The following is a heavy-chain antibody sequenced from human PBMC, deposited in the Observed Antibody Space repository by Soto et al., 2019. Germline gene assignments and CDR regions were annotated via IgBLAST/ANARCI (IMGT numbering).Heavy chain of an antibody. V-gene: IGHV1-69*06. CDR3: ARDRGYYVWSCYYTDYYGMDV. D-gene: IGHD3-3*01. J-gene: IGHJ6*01. CDR2: IIPIFGTA. CDR1: GCTFSSYA. Sequence: AVKGSCKASGCTFSSYAISWVRQAPGQGLECMGGIIPIFGTANYAQKFQGRVTITADKSTSTAYMELSSLRSEDTAVYYCARDRGYYVWSCYYTDYYGMDVW.